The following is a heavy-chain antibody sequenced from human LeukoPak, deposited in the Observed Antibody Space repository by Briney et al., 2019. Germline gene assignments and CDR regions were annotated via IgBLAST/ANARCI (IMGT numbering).Heavy chain of an antibody. CDR2: ISWNSGSI. J-gene: IGHJ4*02. CDR1: GFTFSSYA. Sequence: GGSLRLSCAASGFTFSSYAMSWVRQAPGKGLEWVSGISWNSGSIGYADSVKGRFTISRDNAKNSLYLQMNSLRAEDTALYYCATAVTPNANWNGEAFDYWGQGTLVTVSS. D-gene: IGHD1-1*01. CDR3: ATAVTPNANWNGEAFDY. V-gene: IGHV3-9*01.